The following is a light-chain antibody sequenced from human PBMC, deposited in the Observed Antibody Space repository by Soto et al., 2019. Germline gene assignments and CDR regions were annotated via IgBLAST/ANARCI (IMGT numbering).Light chain of an antibody. CDR2: EDT. J-gene: IGLJ2*01. CDR3: QAWDSSSVV. Sequence: SYELTQSPSVSVSPGQTATITCSGDKLGDKYAYWYQQKPGQSPVVVIYEDTKRPSEIPERFSGSNSGNTATLTISGTQAMDEADYYCQAWDSSSVVFGGGTKLTVL. CDR1: KLGDKY. V-gene: IGLV3-1*01.